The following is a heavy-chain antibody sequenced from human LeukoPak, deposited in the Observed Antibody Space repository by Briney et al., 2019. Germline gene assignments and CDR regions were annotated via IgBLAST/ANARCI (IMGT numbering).Heavy chain of an antibody. CDR3: ARDPPSYYYDSSGRGYHFDY. Sequence: GGSLRLSCAASGFTFSSYSMDWVRQAPGKGLEWVSSISSSSSYIHYADSVKGRFTISRDNAKNSLYLQMNSLRAEDTAVYYCARDPPSYYYDSSGRGYHFDYWGQGTLVTVSS. V-gene: IGHV3-21*01. CDR1: GFTFSSYS. D-gene: IGHD3-22*01. CDR2: ISSSSSYI. J-gene: IGHJ4*02.